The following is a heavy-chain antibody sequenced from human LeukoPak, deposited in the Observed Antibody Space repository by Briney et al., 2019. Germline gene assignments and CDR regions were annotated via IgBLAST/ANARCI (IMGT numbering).Heavy chain of an antibody. J-gene: IGHJ3*01. CDR3: ARNQAVAANRGASDV. Sequence: SETLSLTCAVSGYSISRNNWWAWVRQPPGKGLEWIGYIYYNGNTYYNPYNPSLTSRVTMSVDTSKNQFSLKLDSVTEIDTAMYYCARNQAVAANRGASDVWGQGTMVILSS. V-gene: IGHV4-28*01. CDR1: GYSISRNNW. CDR2: IYYNGNT. D-gene: IGHD6-19*01.